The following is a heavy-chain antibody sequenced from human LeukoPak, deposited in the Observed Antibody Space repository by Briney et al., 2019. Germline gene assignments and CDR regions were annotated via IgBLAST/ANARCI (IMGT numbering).Heavy chain of an antibody. CDR2: IYYSGST. V-gene: IGHV4-39*01. CDR3: ARRPMVSEAPWVFDY. J-gene: IGHJ4*02. D-gene: IGHD3-10*01. Sequence: SETLSLTCTVSGGSISSSSYYWGWIRQPPGKGLEWIGSIYYSGSTYYNPSLKSRVTISVDTSKNQFSLKLSSVTAADTAVYYCARRPMVSEAPWVFDYWGQGTLVTVSS. CDR1: GGSISSSSYY.